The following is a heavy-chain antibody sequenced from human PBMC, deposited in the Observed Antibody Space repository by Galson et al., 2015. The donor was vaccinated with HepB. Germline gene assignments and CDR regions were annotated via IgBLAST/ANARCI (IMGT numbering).Heavy chain of an antibody. CDR1: DFIFSSYS. J-gene: IGHJ6*02. CDR3: AIAVNTGHHYFHHGMDV. D-gene: IGHD3-22*01. V-gene: IGHV3-21*01. CDR2: ISSSPSYI. Sequence: SLRLSCAVSDFIFSSYSMNWVRQAPGKGLEWVACISSSPSYIYYADSVKGRFTISNDNAKNSVSLQMSSLRDEDTAVYYCAIAVNTGHHYFHHGMDVWGQGTMVTVSS.